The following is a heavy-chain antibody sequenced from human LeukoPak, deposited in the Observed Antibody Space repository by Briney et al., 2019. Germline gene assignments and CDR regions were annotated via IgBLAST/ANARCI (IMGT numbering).Heavy chain of an antibody. D-gene: IGHD2-2*01. Sequence: GGSLRLSCTASGFTFGDYAMSWIRPAPGKGLEWVSYISSSSSTIYYADSVKGRFTISRDNAKNSLYLQMNSLRAEDTAVYYCARDGGCSSTSCWTLDNWGQGTLVTVSS. CDR3: ARDGGCSSTSCWTLDN. J-gene: IGHJ4*02. CDR1: GFTFGDYA. CDR2: ISSSSSTI. V-gene: IGHV3-48*01.